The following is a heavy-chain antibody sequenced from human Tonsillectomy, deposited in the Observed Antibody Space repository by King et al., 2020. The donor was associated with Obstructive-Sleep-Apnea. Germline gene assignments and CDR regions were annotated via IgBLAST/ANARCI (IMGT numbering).Heavy chain of an antibody. CDR3: AGTRSYYDSSGEHYFEY. V-gene: IGHV3-48*01. Sequence: DVQLVESGGGLVQPGGSLRLSCAASEFTFRTYYMNWVRQAPGKGLEWVSYISSGSTTISYADSLRGRFTISRDDANNSLYLQMNSLRAEDTAVYYCAGTRSYYDSSGEHYFEYWGQGTLVTVSS. D-gene: IGHD3-22*01. CDR2: ISSGSTTI. CDR1: EFTFRTYY. J-gene: IGHJ4*02.